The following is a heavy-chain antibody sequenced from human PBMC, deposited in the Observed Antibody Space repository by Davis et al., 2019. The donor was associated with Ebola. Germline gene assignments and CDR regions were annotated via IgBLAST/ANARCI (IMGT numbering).Heavy chain of an antibody. CDR3: ARAQFPTTSDH. J-gene: IGHJ4*02. V-gene: IGHV1-18*04. Sequence: AASVKVSCKASGYTFTNYGITWVRQAPGQGLEWMGWINPHNGNTNYAQNVQGRVIVTTDTATTTAYMEVGGLRSDDPAVYYCARAQFPTTSDHWGQGTLVTVSS. CDR1: GYTFTNYG. D-gene: IGHD1-1*01. CDR2: INPHNGNT.